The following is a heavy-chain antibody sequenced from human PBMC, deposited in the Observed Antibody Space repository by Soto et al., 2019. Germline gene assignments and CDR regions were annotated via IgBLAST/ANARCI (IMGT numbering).Heavy chain of an antibody. CDR3: ARMAGVGANWFDP. V-gene: IGHV4-30-2*01. D-gene: IGHD1-26*01. CDR2: IYHSGST. CDR1: GGSISSGGYS. J-gene: IGHJ5*02. Sequence: SETLSLTCAVSGGSISSGGYSWSWIRQPPGKGLEWIGYIYHSGSTYYNPSLKSRVTISVDRSKNQFSLKLSSVTAADTAVYYCARMAGVGANWFDPWGQGTLVTVSS.